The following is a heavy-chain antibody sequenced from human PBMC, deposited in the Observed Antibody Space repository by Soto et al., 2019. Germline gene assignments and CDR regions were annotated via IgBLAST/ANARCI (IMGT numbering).Heavy chain of an antibody. CDR1: GDTFNFYT. CDR2: FNPILSMS. CDR3: VTSYGSGYRAFDF. Sequence: ASVKVSCKASGDTFNFYTINWVRQAPGLGLEWMGRFNPILSMSNYAQKFEGRVTITADKSTNTAYMELSRLRVEDTAMYYCVTSYGSGYRAFDFWGQGALVTVSS. J-gene: IGHJ4*02. D-gene: IGHD3-10*01. V-gene: IGHV1-69*02.